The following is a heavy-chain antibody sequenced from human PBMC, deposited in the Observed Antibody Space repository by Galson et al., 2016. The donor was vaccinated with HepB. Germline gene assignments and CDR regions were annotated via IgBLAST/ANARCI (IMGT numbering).Heavy chain of an antibody. CDR2: IYYSGST. CDR1: GDSISSGDNY. CDR3: ARVRDCTSTNCYCFDP. V-gene: IGHV4-31*03. D-gene: IGHD2-2*01. J-gene: IGHJ5*02. Sequence: TLSLTCTVSGDSISSGDNYWSWIRQHPGKVLEWIGYIYYSGSTYYNPSLKSRVTISVDTSKNQFSLKLSSVIAADTAVYYCARVRDCTSTNCYCFDPWGQGTLVTVSS.